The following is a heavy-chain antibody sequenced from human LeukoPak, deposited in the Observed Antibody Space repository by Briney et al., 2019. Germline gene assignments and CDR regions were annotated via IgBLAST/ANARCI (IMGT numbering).Heavy chain of an antibody. Sequence: GGSLRLSCAASGFTFSSYWMTWVRQAPGKGLEWVANINQDGSEKYYVDSVRGRFTISRDNAENSLYLQMNSLRAEDTAVYYCVRAIGANVSYWGQGTLVTVSS. CDR3: VRAIGANVSY. CDR2: INQDGSEK. V-gene: IGHV3-7*03. J-gene: IGHJ4*02. D-gene: IGHD3-10*01. CDR1: GFTFSSYW.